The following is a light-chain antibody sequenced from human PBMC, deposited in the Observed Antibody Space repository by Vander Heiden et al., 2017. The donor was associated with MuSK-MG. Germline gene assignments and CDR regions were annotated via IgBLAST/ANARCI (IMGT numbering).Light chain of an antibody. CDR2: WAS. J-gene: IGKJ2*01. Sequence: DIVMIQSSDSLAVSPGEGATTNCKSSQSVLNRSKDKNYLAWYQQKPGQPPKLLIYWASTRVSPVPDRFSASASGTDFTLTITSLQARHRTVYYCHEYERTPITFGQGTKMEIK. V-gene: IGKV4-1*01. CDR1: QSVLNRSKDKNY. CDR3: HEYERTPIT.